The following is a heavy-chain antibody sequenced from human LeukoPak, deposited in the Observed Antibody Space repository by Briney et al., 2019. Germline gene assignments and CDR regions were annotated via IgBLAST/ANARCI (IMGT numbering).Heavy chain of an antibody. CDR1: GYTLTELS. V-gene: IGHV1-24*01. J-gene: IGHJ6*04. D-gene: IGHD3-10*01. CDR3: AKSLGDYYGSGVDYDYHYYGMDV. Sequence: ASVKVSCKVSGYTLTELSMHWVRQAPGKGLEWMGGFDPEDGETIYAQKFQGRVTMTEDTSTDTAYMELSSLRSEDTAVYYCAKSLGDYYGSGVDYDYHYYGMDVWGKGTTVTVSS. CDR2: FDPEDGET.